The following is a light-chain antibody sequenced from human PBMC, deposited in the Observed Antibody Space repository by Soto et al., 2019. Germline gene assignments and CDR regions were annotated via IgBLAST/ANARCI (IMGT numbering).Light chain of an antibody. V-gene: IGKV3-20*01. Sequence: EIVLTQSPGTLSLSPGERATLSCRASQSVSNSYLAWYQQKPGRAPRLLIYGTSSRAIGIPDRFSGSGSGTDFTLTITRLEPEDFAVYYCQQYGSSLVPFGQGTKLEIK. J-gene: IGKJ2*01. CDR2: GTS. CDR3: QQYGSSLVP. CDR1: QSVSNSY.